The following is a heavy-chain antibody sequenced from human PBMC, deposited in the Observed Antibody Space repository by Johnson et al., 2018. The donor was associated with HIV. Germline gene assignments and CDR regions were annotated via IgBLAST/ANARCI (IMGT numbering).Heavy chain of an antibody. CDR3: ARVMSSGYFFDAFDI. V-gene: IGHV3-9*01. CDR1: GFTFDDYA. CDR2: ISWNSNNI. Sequence: VQLVESGGGLVQPGRSLRLSCAASGFTFDDYAMHWVRQAPGKGLEWVSGISWNSNNIGYADSVKGRFTIYRDNAKNSLYRQMGSLSAEDTALYYCARVMSSGYFFDAFDIWGQGTMVTVSS. J-gene: IGHJ3*02. D-gene: IGHD3-22*01.